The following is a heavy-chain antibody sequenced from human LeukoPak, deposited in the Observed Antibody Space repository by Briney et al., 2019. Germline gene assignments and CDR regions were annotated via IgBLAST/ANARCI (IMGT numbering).Heavy chain of an antibody. J-gene: IGHJ5*02. CDR3: ARVVVVVVAATFNPAPRLFDP. CDR2: INHSGST. CDR1: GGSFSGYY. D-gene: IGHD2-15*01. Sequence: SETLSLTCAVYGGSFSGYYWSWIRQLPGKGLEWIGEINHSGSTNYNPSLKSRVTISVDTSKNQFSLKLSSVTAADTAVYYCARVVVVVVAATFNPAPRLFDPWGQGTLVTVSS. V-gene: IGHV4-34*01.